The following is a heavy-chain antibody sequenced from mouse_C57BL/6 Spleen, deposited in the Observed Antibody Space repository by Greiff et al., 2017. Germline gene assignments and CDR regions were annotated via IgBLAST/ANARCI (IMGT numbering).Heavy chain of an antibody. J-gene: IGHJ4*01. CDR3: ARRRLRRAMDY. V-gene: IGHV14-2*01. CDR2: IDPEAGET. CDR1: GFNIKDYY. D-gene: IGHD2-4*01. Sequence: VQLQQSGAELVKPGASVKLSCTASGFNIKDYYMHWVKQRTEQGLEWIGRIDPEAGETKYAPKFQGKATITADASSNTAYLQLSSLTSEDTAVYYCARRRLRRAMDYWGQGTSVTVSS.